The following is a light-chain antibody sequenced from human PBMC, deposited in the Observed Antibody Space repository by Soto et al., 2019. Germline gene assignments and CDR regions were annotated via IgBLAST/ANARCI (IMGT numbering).Light chain of an antibody. Sequence: QAVVTQPASVSGSPGQSITISCTGTSSDVGGYNYVSWYQQHPGKAPKLMIYDVSNRPSGVSNRFSGSKSGNTASLTISGLQAEDEADYYCSSYTSSRIRVFGGGTKVTVL. V-gene: IGLV2-14*01. J-gene: IGLJ2*01. CDR2: DVS. CDR3: SSYTSSRIRV. CDR1: SSDVGGYNY.